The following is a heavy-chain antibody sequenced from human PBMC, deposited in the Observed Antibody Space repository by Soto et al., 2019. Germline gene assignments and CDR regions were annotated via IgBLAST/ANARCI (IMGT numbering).Heavy chain of an antibody. V-gene: IGHV3-23*01. CDR3: ATGTDKARGGFGH. Sequence: PGGSLRLSCVASGFTFSSFAMSWVRQAPGKGLEWVSSSGVGDNTFYAGSVKGRFTISRDNSKNTVHLQLSSLRVEEAAIYYCATGTDKARGGFGHWGQGALVTAPQ. J-gene: IGHJ4*02. D-gene: IGHD3-16*01. CDR2: SSGVGDNT. CDR1: GFTFSSFA.